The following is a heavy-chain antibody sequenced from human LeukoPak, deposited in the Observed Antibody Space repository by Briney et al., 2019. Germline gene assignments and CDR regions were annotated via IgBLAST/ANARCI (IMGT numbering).Heavy chain of an antibody. D-gene: IGHD6-13*01. J-gene: IGHJ6*03. V-gene: IGHV5-51*01. CDR1: GYTFTSYW. CDR2: IYPGDSDT. Sequence: GESLKISCKGSGYTFTSYWIGWVRQMPGKGLEWMGIIYPGDSDTRYSPSFQGQVTISADKSISTAYLQWSSLKASDTAMYYCARLAAAGKVNYYYYYMDVWGKGTTVTVSS. CDR3: ARLAAAGKVNYYYYYMDV.